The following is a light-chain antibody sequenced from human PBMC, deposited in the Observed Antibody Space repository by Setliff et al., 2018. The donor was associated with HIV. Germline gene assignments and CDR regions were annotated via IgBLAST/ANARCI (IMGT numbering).Light chain of an antibody. CDR1: SSDVGDYNF. CDR2: EVS. V-gene: IGLV2-14*01. CDR3: SSYTSSSTHVI. Sequence: QSVLAQPASVSGSPGQSITNSCTGTSSDVGDYNFVSWYQHYPGKAPKLMIYEVSNRPSGVSNRFSGSKSGNTASLTISGLQAEDEADYYCSSYTSSSTHVIFGGGTKVTVL. J-gene: IGLJ2*01.